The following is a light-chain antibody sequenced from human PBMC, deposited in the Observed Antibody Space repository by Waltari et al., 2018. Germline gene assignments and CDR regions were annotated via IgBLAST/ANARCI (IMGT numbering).Light chain of an antibody. CDR2: EVS. J-gene: IGLJ3*02. CDR3: SSYAGSNFWV. V-gene: IGLV2-8*01. Sequence: QSALTQPPSASGSPGQSVTISFPGPSSDVGGYNYFSWYQQHPGKAPKLMIYEVSKRPSGVPDRFSGSKSGNTASLTVSGLQAEDEADYYCSSYAGSNFWVFGGGTKLTVL. CDR1: SSDVGGYNY.